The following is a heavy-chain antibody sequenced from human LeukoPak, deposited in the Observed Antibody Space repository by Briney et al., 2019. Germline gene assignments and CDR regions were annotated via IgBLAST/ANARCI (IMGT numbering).Heavy chain of an antibody. CDR2: IKPNSGGT. V-gene: IGHV1-2*02. CDR3: ARAGHSDFNWFDP. J-gene: IGHJ5*02. CDR1: GYTFTGYY. D-gene: IGHD2-15*01. Sequence: ASVTVSCKASGYTFTGYYMHWVRQVPGQGLEWLGWIKPNSGGTKYAQKFQGRVTMTRDTSISPAYMELSGLRSDDTAVYYCARAGHSDFNWFDPWGQGTLVTVSS.